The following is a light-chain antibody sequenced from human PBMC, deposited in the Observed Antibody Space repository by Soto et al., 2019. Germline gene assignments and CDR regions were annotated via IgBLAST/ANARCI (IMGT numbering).Light chain of an antibody. CDR1: SSDAGGYEF. J-gene: IGLJ1*01. CDR2: EVS. V-gene: IGLV2-14*01. CDR3: GSYTGSIYV. Sequence: QSALTQPASVSGSPGQSITISCTGTSSDAGGYEFVSWYQQHPGKAPKLMIYEVSNRPSGVSSRFSGSKSGNTASLTISGLQAEDEADYYCGSYTGSIYVFGTGTNVTVL.